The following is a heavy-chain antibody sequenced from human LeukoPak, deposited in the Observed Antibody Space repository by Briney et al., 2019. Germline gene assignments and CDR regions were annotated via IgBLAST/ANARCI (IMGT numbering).Heavy chain of an antibody. CDR2: INPSGGST. CDR3: ARDIPIVVVPAAIEKYDY. V-gene: IGHV1-46*01. D-gene: IGHD2-2*01. CDR1: GYTFTSYY. J-gene: IGHJ4*02. Sequence: ASVKVSCKASGYTFTSYYMHWVRQAPGQGLEWMGIINPSGGSTSYAQKFQGRVTMTRDTSISTAYMELSRLRSDDTAVYYCARDIPIVVVPAAIEKYDYWGQGTLVTVSS.